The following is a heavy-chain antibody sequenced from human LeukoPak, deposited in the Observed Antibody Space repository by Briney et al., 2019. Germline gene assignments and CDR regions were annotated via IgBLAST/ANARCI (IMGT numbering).Heavy chain of an antibody. CDR3: ARQAYNPDASDI. CDR2: IYYSGST. V-gene: IGHV4-39*01. Sequence: PSETLSLTCTVSGGSISSNNYYWGCIPQPPGKGWEWSVNIYYSGSTYYSPSLKSRVTISVDTTQNHFSLSSSPATAADAAAYFYARQAYNPDASDIGSQGTIATVPS. J-gene: IGHJ3*02. D-gene: IGHD1-14*01. CDR1: GGSISSNNYY.